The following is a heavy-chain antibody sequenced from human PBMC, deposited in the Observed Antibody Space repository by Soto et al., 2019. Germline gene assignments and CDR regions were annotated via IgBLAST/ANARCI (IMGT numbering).Heavy chain of an antibody. CDR3: ATDQHTNYGSGSLLP. V-gene: IGHV3-9*01. CDR1: GFTFDDYA. CDR2: ISWNSGSI. J-gene: IGHJ5*02. D-gene: IGHD3-10*01. Sequence: GGSLRLSCAASGFTFDDYAMHWVRQAPGKGLEWVSGISWNSGSIGYADSVKGRFTISRDNAKNSLYLQMNSLRAEDTALYYCATDQHTNYGSGSLLPWGQGTLVTVSS.